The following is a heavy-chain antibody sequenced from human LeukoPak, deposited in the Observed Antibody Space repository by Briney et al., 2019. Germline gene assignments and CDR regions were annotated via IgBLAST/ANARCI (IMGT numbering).Heavy chain of an antibody. CDR3: ARVWDREVKYFDY. Sequence: SETLSLTCTVSGGSVSSGSYSWTWIRQPPGKGLECIGYIYYTGRTSYNPSLQSRVAMSVDTSKNQFSLKLSSVTAADTAVYYYARVWDREVKYFDYWGQGTLVTVSS. J-gene: IGHJ4*02. V-gene: IGHV4-61*01. D-gene: IGHD1-26*01. CDR1: GGSVSSGSYS. CDR2: IYYTGRT.